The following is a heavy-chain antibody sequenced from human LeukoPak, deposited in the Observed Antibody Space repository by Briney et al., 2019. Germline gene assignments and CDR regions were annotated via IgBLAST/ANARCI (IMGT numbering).Heavy chain of an antibody. Sequence: PGGSLRLSCAASGFTFSNYWMDWVRQAPGKGLEWVANINQDGSDKYSVDSVKGRFTISRDNAKNSLYPQMDSLRADDTAVYYCSRSLDYWGQGALVTVSS. CDR3: SRSLDY. V-gene: IGHV3-7*01. CDR1: GFTFSNYW. J-gene: IGHJ4*02. CDR2: INQDGSDK.